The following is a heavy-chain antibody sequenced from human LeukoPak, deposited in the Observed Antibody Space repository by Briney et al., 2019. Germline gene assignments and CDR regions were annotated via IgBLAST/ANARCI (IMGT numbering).Heavy chain of an antibody. Sequence: GGSLKLSCAASGFTFSGSAMHWVRQASGKGLEWFGRIRSKANSYATAYAASVKGRFTISRDDSNNTAYLQMNSLKTEGTAVYYCTSISSGSYFNWGQGTLVTVSS. V-gene: IGHV3-73*01. CDR3: TSISSGSYFN. D-gene: IGHD3-10*01. J-gene: IGHJ4*02. CDR1: GFTFSGSA. CDR2: IRSKANSYAT.